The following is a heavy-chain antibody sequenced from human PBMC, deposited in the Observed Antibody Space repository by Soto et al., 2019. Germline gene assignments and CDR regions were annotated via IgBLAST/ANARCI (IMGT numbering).Heavy chain of an antibody. J-gene: IGHJ6*02. CDR3: ARHPYQLRPKNYSYGMDV. V-gene: IGHV4-39*01. CDR2: IYYSGST. D-gene: IGHD2-2*01. Sequence: QLQLQESGPGLVKPSETLSLTCTVSGGSISSSSYYWGWIRQPPGKGLEWIGSIYYSGSTYYNPSLKRRVPIPVDTSKNQFSLTLSSVTAADTAVYYCARHPYQLRPKNYSYGMDVWGQGTTVTVSS. CDR1: GGSISSSSYY.